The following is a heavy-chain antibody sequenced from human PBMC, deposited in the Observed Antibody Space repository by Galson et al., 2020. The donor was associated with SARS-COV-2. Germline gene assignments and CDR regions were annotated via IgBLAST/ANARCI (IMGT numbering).Heavy chain of an antibody. J-gene: IGHJ4*02. D-gene: IGHD1-26*01. Sequence: GGSLRLSCAASGFTFSNYGIHWVRQAPGKGLEWVAVIWYDGSNKYYADSVKGRFTISRDNSKNTLYLQMNSLRAEDTAVYYCARNGWHLLPRGLDYWGQGTLVTVSS. CDR1: GFTFSNYG. CDR3: ARNGWHLLPRGLDY. CDR2: IWYDGSNK. V-gene: IGHV3-33*01.